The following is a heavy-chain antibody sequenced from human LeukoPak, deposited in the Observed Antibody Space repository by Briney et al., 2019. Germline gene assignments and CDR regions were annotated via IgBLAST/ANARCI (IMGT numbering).Heavy chain of an antibody. CDR2: VYYTGSI. V-gene: IGHV4-59*01. Sequence: PSETLSLTCTVSGDSITSYYWSWFRQPPGKGLEWVGYVYYTGSINYSPPLKSRLTMSVDTSKNQFSLNLSSVTAADTAIYYCARGPYDSGGHYLAACDVWGRGTMVTVTS. CDR1: GDSITSYY. D-gene: IGHD3-22*01. J-gene: IGHJ3*01. CDR3: ARGPYDSGGHYLAACDV.